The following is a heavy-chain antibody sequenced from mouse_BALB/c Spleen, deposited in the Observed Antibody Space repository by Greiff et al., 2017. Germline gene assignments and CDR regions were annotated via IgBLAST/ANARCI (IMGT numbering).Heavy chain of an antibody. Sequence: EVKLVESGGGLVKPGGSLKLSCAASGFTFSSYAMSWVRQTPEKRLEWVASISSGGSTYYPDSVKGRFTISRDNARNILYLQMSSLRSEDTAMYYCARETMITTRGFMDYWGQGTSVTVSS. J-gene: IGHJ4*01. D-gene: IGHD2-4*01. V-gene: IGHV5-6-5*01. CDR2: ISSGGST. CDR1: GFTFSSYA. CDR3: ARETMITTRGFMDY.